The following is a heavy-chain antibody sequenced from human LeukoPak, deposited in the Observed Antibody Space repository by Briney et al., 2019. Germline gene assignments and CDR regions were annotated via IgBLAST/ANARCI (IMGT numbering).Heavy chain of an antibody. CDR3: AHLVLSTYSSASTYYFDY. D-gene: IGHD6-19*01. Sequence: SGPTLVNPTQTLTLTCTFSGFSLSTSGVGVGWIRQPPGKALEWLALIYWDDDKRYSPSLKSRLTITKDTSKNQVVLTMTNMDPVDTATYYCAHLVLSTYSSASTYYFDYWGRGTLVTVSS. CDR2: IYWDDDK. CDR1: GFSLSTSGVG. J-gene: IGHJ4*02. V-gene: IGHV2-5*02.